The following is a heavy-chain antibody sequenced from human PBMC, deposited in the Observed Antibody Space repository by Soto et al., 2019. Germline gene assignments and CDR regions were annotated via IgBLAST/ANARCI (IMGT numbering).Heavy chain of an antibody. V-gene: IGHV3-33*01. CDR1: GFTFSSYG. CDR2: IWYDGSNK. D-gene: IGHD3-22*01. CDR3: AREYYDSSGKLDY. J-gene: IGHJ4*02. Sequence: QVQLVESGGGVVQPGRSLRLSCAASGFTFSSYGMHWVRQAPGKGLEWVAVIWYDGSNKYYADSVKGRFTISRDNSKNTQYRHMNSLRAENAAVYYCAREYYDSSGKLDYWGQGTLVTVSS.